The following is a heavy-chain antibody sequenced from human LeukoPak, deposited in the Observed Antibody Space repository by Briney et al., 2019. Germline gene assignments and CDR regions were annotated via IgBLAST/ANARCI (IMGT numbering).Heavy chain of an antibody. D-gene: IGHD3-9*01. CDR2: INHSGST. V-gene: IGHV4-34*01. CDR1: GGSFSGYY. J-gene: IGHJ4*02. CDR3: ARVALTGKSN. Sequence: SETLSLTCAVYGGSFSGYYWSWIRQPPGKGLEWIGEINHSGSTNYNPSLKGRVTISVDTSKNQLSLKLSSVTAADTAVYYCARVALTGKSNWGQGTLVTVSS.